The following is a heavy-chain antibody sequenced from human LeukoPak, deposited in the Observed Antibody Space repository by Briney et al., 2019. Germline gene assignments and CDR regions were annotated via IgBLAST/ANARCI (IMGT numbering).Heavy chain of an antibody. J-gene: IGHJ4*02. CDR2: ISYDGSTQ. Sequence: GTSLRLSCAAFGFTFSSYGMHWVRQAPGKGLEWVAVISYDGSTQYYADSVKGRFTISRDNSNNMLSLQMNSLKAEDTAVYYCAKGRMMATIMISFDYWGRGTLVTVSS. CDR3: AKGRMMATIMISFDY. V-gene: IGHV3-30*18. CDR1: GFTFSSYG. D-gene: IGHD5-24*01.